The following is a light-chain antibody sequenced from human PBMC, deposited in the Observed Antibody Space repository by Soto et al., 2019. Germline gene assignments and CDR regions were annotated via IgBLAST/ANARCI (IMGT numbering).Light chain of an antibody. CDR3: SSYAASNNFYFV. V-gene: IGLV2-8*01. CDR1: SSDVGGYNY. Sequence: QAVVTQPPSASGSPGQSVTISCTGTSSDVGGYNYVSWYQQYPGRAPKLIIYEVTKRPSGVPDRFSGSKSGNTASLTVSGLQAEDEADYYCSSYAASNNFYFVFGGGTQLTVL. CDR2: EVT. J-gene: IGLJ3*02.